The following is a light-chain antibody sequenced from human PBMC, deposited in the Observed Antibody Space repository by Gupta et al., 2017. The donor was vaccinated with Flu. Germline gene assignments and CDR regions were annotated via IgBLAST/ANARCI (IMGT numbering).Light chain of an antibody. Sequence: DIAMTHSPPTLSVLPGESATLSCRASQSVAKKFAWYQQRPGQAPRLLIYGAFTRATGIPAPFSGSGSGTEFTLTISSLQSEDFAVYYCQQYNKWPLSFGEGTKVAI. CDR1: QSVAKK. CDR2: GAF. J-gene: IGKJ4*01. CDR3: QQYNKWPLS. V-gene: IGKV3-15*01.